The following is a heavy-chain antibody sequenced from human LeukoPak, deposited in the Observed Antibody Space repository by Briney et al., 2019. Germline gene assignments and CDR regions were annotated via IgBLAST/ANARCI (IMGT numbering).Heavy chain of an antibody. CDR1: GFTFSSYG. CDR2: ISYDGSNK. V-gene: IGHV3-30*03. D-gene: IGHD3-22*01. J-gene: IGHJ3*02. CDR3: ARVGTIVQGAFDI. Sequence: GGSLSLSCAASGFTFSSYGMHWVRQAPGKGLEWVAVISYDGSNKYYADSVKGRFTISRDNSKNTLYLQMNSLRAEDTAVYYCARVGTIVQGAFDIWGQGTMVTVPS.